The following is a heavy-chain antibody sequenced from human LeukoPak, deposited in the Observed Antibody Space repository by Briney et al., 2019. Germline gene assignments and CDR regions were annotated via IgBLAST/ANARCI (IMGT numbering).Heavy chain of an antibody. CDR3: TRGPHFYGSGSYEYSYYYYYYGMDV. V-gene: IGHV4-34*01. J-gene: IGHJ6*04. CDR1: GGSFSGYY. D-gene: IGHD3-10*01. Sequence: SETLSLTCAVYGGSFSGYYWTWVRQPPGKGLEWIGEINHKGATNYNPSLKSRVTISLDTSKNQFSLKLSSVTAADTAVYYCTRGPHFYGSGSYEYSYYYYYYGMDVWGKGTAVTVSS. CDR2: INHKGAT.